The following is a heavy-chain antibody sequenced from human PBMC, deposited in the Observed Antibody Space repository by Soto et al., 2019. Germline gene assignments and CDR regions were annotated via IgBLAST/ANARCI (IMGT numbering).Heavy chain of an antibody. D-gene: IGHD1-20*01. Sequence: SETLSLTCTVSGGSISSSSYYWGWIRQPTGKGLEWIGSIYYSGSTYYNPSLKSRVTISVDTSKNQFSLKLSSVTAADMAVYSCARLPGDNWNAPGYWGQGTLVTVSS. CDR3: ARLPGDNWNAPGY. V-gene: IGHV4-39*01. CDR1: GGSISSSSYY. J-gene: IGHJ4*02. CDR2: IYYSGST.